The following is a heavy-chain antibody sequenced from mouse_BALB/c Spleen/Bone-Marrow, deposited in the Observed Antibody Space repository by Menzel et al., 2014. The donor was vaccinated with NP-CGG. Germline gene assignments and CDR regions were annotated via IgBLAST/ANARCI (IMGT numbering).Heavy chain of an antibody. Sequence: QVQLQQSGSVLVRPGASVKLSCQASGYTFTSSWMHWAKQRPGQGLKWIGEIHPNSGNTNYNEKFKVKATLTVDTSSSTAYVDLSSLTAEDSAVYFCARHHRYAYYFDYWGQGTTLTVSS. CDR1: GYTFTSSW. CDR3: ARHHRYAYYFDY. D-gene: IGHD2-14*01. V-gene: IGHV1S130*01. J-gene: IGHJ2*01. CDR2: IHPNSGNT.